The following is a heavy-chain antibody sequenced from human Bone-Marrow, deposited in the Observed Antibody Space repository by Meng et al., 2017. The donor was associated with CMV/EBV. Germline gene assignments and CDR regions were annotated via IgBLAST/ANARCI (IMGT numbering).Heavy chain of an antibody. CDR1: GFTFSGSA. V-gene: IGHV3-73*01. J-gene: IGHJ4*02. CDR3: TRIGGYGDLN. CDR2: IRSKANSHAT. Sequence: GESLKISWVASGFTFSGSAMHWVRQAAGKGLEWVGRIRSKANSHATAYAASVKGRFTITRDDSTKTAYLQMNSLKTEDTAVYYCTRIGGYGDLNWGQGTLVNIAS. D-gene: IGHD4-17*01.